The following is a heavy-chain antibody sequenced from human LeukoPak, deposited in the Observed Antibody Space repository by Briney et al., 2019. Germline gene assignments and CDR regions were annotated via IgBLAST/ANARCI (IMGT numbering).Heavy chain of an antibody. CDR3: ARISIATSGTGDY. D-gene: IGHD6-13*01. V-gene: IGHV1-2*02. Sequence: ASVKVSCKASGSTFSGYSMHWVRQAPGQGLEWMGWINPNSGGTNYAQKFQGRVTMTRDTSISTAYMELSRLTSDDTAVYYCARISIATSGTGDYWGQGTLVTVSS. J-gene: IGHJ4*02. CDR2: INPNSGGT. CDR1: GSTFSGYS.